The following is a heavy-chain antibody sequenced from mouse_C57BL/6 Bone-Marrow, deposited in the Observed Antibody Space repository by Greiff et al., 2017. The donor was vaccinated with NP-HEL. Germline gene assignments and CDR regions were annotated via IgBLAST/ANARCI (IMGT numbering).Heavy chain of an antibody. J-gene: IGHJ2*01. CDR2: ISGGGGNT. CDR3: ARHYYYGSILFDY. Sequence: EVKLMESGGGLVKPGGSLKLSCAASGFTFSSYTMSWVRQTPEKRLEWVATISGGGGNTYYPDSVKGRFTISRDNAKNTLYLQMSSLRSEDTALYYCARHYYYGSILFDYWGQGTTLTVSS. D-gene: IGHD1-1*01. V-gene: IGHV5-9*01. CDR1: GFTFSSYT.